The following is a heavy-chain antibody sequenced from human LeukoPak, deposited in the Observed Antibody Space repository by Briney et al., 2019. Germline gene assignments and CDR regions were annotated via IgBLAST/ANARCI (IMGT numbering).Heavy chain of an antibody. CDR3: AKVLGYYDSSGMDAFDI. CDR2: ISYDGSNK. J-gene: IGHJ3*02. Sequence: PGGSLRLSCAASGFTFSSYGMHWVRQAPGKGLEWVAVISYDGSNKYYADSVKGRFTISRDNSKNTLYLQMNSLRAEDTAVYYCAKVLGYYDSSGMDAFDIWGQGTMVTVSS. V-gene: IGHV3-30*18. D-gene: IGHD3-22*01. CDR1: GFTFSSYG.